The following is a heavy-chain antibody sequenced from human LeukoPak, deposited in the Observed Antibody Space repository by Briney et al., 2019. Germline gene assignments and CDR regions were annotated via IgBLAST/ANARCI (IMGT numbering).Heavy chain of an antibody. Sequence: GSLRLSCAASGFTFSSYWMHWVRQAPGKGLVWVSRINTDGSSTSYADSVRGRFTISRDNAKNTLYLQMNSLRAEDTAVYYCARGSGLRAFDIWGQGTMVTVSS. J-gene: IGHJ3*02. D-gene: IGHD3-3*01. CDR2: INTDGSST. V-gene: IGHV3-74*01. CDR3: ARGSGLRAFDI. CDR1: GFTFSSYW.